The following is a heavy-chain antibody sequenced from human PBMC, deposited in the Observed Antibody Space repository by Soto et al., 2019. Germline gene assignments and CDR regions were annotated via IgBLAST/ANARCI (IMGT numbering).Heavy chain of an antibody. V-gene: IGHV3-30-3*01. CDR1: GFTFSTYT. CDR2: ISSDGSNK. D-gene: IGHD3-22*01. CDR3: ATSGYDTSGHIFPVPFDI. Sequence: QVQLVESGGGVVRPGGSLRLSCAASGFTFSTYTMHWVRQTPGKGLEWVAIISSDGSNKYYADSVEGQFTISRDNSKKTLYLQINSLRAEATAVYYCATSGYDTSGHIFPVPFDIWGQGTMVTVSS. J-gene: IGHJ3*02.